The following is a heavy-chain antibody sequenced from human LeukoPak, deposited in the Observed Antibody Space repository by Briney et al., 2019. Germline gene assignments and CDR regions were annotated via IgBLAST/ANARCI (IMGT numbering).Heavy chain of an antibody. V-gene: IGHV3-33*01. D-gene: IGHD6-13*01. CDR3: ARDGPGIAEKGADYYYYGMDV. CDR1: GFTFSSYG. CDR2: IWYDGSNK. J-gene: IGHJ6*02. Sequence: GGPLRLSCAASGFTFSSYGMHWVRQAPGKGLEWVAVIWYDGSNKYYADSAKGRFTISRDNSKNTLYLQMNSLRAEDTAVYYCARDGPGIAEKGADYYYYGMDVWGQGTTVTVSS.